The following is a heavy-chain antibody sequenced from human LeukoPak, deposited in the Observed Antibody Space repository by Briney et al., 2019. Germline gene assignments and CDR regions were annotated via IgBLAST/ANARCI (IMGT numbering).Heavy chain of an antibody. D-gene: IGHD3-9*01. CDR3: ARAASHYDIFTVNTSAYYFDY. CDR1: GGSISSSSYY. J-gene: IGHJ4*02. V-gene: IGHV4-39*01. CDR2: IYYSGST. Sequence: PSETLSLTCAVSGGSISSSSYYWGWIRQPPRKGLEWIGSIYYSGSTYYNPSLKSRVTISVDTSKNQFSLKLSSVTAADTAVYYCARAASHYDIFTVNTSAYYFDYWGQGTLVTVSS.